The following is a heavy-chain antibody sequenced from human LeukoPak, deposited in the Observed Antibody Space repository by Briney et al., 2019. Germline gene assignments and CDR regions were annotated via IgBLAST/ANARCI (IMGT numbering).Heavy chain of an antibody. V-gene: IGHV3-21*01. CDR3: ARTSGESTAALRAPFDY. CDR1: GFTFSSYA. Sequence: GGSLRLSCAASGFTFSSYAVTWVRQAPGKGLEWVSSISSSSGYKYYADSVKGRFTISRDNAKNSLYLQMDSLRAEDAAVYYCARTSGESTAALRAPFDYWGQGTLATVSS. J-gene: IGHJ4*02. CDR2: ISSSSGYK. D-gene: IGHD6-6*01.